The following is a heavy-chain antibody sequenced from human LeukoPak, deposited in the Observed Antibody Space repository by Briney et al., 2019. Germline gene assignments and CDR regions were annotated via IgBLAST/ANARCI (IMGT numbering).Heavy chain of an antibody. D-gene: IGHD3-10*01. V-gene: IGHV4-34*01. Sequence: SETLSLTCAVYGGSFSGYYWSWIRQPPGKGLEWIGEINHSGSTNYNPSLKSRVTISVDSSKNQFSLKLTSVTAADTAVYYCARDRPLDADDYYGFYFFDYWGQGTLVTVSS. CDR2: INHSGST. CDR1: GGSFSGYY. J-gene: IGHJ4*02. CDR3: ARDRPLDADDYYGFYFFDY.